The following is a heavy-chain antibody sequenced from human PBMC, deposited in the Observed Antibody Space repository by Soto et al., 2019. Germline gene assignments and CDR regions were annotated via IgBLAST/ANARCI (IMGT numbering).Heavy chain of an antibody. CDR2: INAGNGNT. V-gene: IGHV1-3*01. CDR1: GYTFTSYA. CDR3: ARVVTGVVAAAGTWFDP. D-gene: IGHD6-13*01. J-gene: IGHJ5*02. Sequence: ASVKVSCKASGYTFTSYAMHWVCQAPGQRLEWMGWINAGNGNTKYSQKFQGRVTITRDTSASTAYMELSSLRSEDTAVYYCARVVTGVVAAAGTWFDPWGQGTLVTVSS.